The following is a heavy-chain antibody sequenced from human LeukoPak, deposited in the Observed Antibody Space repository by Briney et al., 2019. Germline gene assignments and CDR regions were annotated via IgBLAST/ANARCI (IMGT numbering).Heavy chain of an antibody. Sequence: GGSLRLSCAVSGFTVSSNYMSWVRQAPGKGLEWVSLIHSGGNTDYADSLKDRVTISRDNSKNMVNLQINSLRPEDTAVYYCARERRYCRGDNCYSGHDYWGQGTLVIVSS. CDR2: IHSGGNT. J-gene: IGHJ4*02. V-gene: IGHV3-53*01. CDR1: GFTVSSNY. CDR3: ARERRYCRGDNCYSGHDY. D-gene: IGHD2-15*01.